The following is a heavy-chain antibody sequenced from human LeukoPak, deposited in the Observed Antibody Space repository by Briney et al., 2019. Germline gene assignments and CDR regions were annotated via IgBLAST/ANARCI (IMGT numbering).Heavy chain of an antibody. J-gene: IGHJ4*02. Sequence: QPGRSLRLSCAASGFSFTSYGMHWVRQAPGKGLEWVAVIWYDGSKEYYADSVKGRFTISRDYPKNTLYLQMNSLRAEDTAVYYCARAIEIWGQGTLVTVSS. V-gene: IGHV3-33*01. D-gene: IGHD5-24*01. CDR3: ARAIEI. CDR1: GFSFTSYG. CDR2: IWYDGSKE.